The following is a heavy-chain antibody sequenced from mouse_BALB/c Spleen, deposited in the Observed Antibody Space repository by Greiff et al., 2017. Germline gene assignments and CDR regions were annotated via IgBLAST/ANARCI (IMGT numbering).Heavy chain of an antibody. CDR2: ISYSGST. CDR1: GYSITSDYA. D-gene: IGHD4-1*01. CDR3: ARGNWAGDY. Sequence: EVHLVESGPGLVKPSQSLSLTCTVTGYSITSDYAWNWIRQFPGNQLEWMGYISYSGSTSYNPSLKSRISITRDTSKNQFFLQLNSVTTEDTATYYCARGNWAGDYWGQGTTLTVSS. J-gene: IGHJ2*01. V-gene: IGHV3-2*02.